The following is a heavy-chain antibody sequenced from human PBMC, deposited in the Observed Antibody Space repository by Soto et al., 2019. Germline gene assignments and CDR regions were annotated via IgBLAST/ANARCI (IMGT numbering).Heavy chain of an antibody. Sequence: VKXSCKASXXXFTXXXIHWVLQAPXXXLECLGRINPKSGGTSTAQKFQGWVTMTTDTSISTASMELTRLTSDDTAIYYCARGDSTDCSNGVCSFFYNHDMDVWGQGTTVTVSS. CDR3: ARGDSTDCSNGVCSFFYNHDMDV. CDR1: XXXFTXXX. J-gene: IGHJ6*02. D-gene: IGHD2-8*01. V-gene: IGHV1-2*04. CDR2: INPKSGGT.